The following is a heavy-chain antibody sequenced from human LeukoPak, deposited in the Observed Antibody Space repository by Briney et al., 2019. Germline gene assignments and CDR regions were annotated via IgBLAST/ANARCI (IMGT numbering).Heavy chain of an antibody. V-gene: IGHV4-31*03. Sequence: SETLSLTCTVSGGSISGGFHWTWIRQHPGKGLEWIGYIYYSGSTDYNPSLKSRVTISVDTSKKQFSLTLNSVTAADTAVYSCARSSLGPPPYFDYWGQGTLVTVSS. CDR1: GGSISGGFH. CDR3: ARSSLGPPPYFDY. CDR2: IYYSGST. J-gene: IGHJ4*02.